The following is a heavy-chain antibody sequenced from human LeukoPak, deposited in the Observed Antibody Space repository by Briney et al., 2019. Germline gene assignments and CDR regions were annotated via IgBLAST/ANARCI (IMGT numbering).Heavy chain of an antibody. CDR1: GFTFSSYS. Sequence: GRSLRLSCAASGFTFSSYSMNWVRQAPGKGLEWVSSISSSSSYIYYTDSVKGRFTISRDNAKNSLYLQMNSLRAEDTAVYYCARDHGYSYGYGDWFDPWGQGTLVTVSS. D-gene: IGHD5-18*01. CDR2: ISSSSSYI. V-gene: IGHV3-21*01. J-gene: IGHJ5*02. CDR3: ARDHGYSYGYGDWFDP.